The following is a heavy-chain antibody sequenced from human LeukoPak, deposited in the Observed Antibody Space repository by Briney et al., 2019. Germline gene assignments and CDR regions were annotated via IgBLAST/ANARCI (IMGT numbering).Heavy chain of an antibody. D-gene: IGHD2-2*01. V-gene: IGHV4-61*02. CDR1: GGSISSGKYY. Sequence: TLSLTCTVSGGSISSGKYYWSWIRQPAGKGQEWIGRIYTSGTTNCSPSLKSRVTISVDTSKNQFSLNLSSVTAADTAVYYCARVRSSTACYFDYWGQGTLVTVSS. CDR2: IYTSGTT. CDR3: ARVRSSTACYFDY. J-gene: IGHJ4*02.